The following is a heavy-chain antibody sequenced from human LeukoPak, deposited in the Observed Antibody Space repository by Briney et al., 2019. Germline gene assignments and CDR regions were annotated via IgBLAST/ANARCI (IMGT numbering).Heavy chain of an antibody. CDR3: ARGSRFGVVGRDAFDI. J-gene: IGHJ3*02. V-gene: IGHV1-18*01. CDR1: GYTFTSYS. D-gene: IGHD3-3*01. CDR2: ISTYNGNT. Sequence: ASVKFSCKASGYTFTSYSISWVRKAPGQGLEWMGWISTYNGNTNYAQQLQGRVTMTTDTSTSTAYMELRSLRSDDTAVYYCARGSRFGVVGRDAFDIWGQGTMVTVSS.